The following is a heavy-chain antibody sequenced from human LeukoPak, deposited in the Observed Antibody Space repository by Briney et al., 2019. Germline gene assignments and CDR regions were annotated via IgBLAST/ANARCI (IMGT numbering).Heavy chain of an antibody. Sequence: GESLKISCKGSGYSFTSYWIGWVRQMPGKGLEWVGIIYPGDSDTRYSPSFQGQVTISADKSISTAYLQWSSLKASDTAMYYCASAVCQPLLSPLDAFDIWGQGTMVTVSS. J-gene: IGHJ3*02. CDR3: ASAVCQPLLSPLDAFDI. V-gene: IGHV5-51*01. CDR2: IYPGDSDT. D-gene: IGHD2-21*02. CDR1: GYSFTSYW.